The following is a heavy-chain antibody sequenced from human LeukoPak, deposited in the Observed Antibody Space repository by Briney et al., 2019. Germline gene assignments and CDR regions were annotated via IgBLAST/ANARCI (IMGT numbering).Heavy chain of an antibody. D-gene: IGHD3-10*01. CDR3: ASDPFGEFRFDY. CDR2: MNPNSGNT. V-gene: IGHV1-8*01. J-gene: IGHJ4*02. CDR1: GYTFTSYD. Sequence: ASVKVSCKAYGYTFTSYDINWARQTTGQGLEWMGWMNPNSGNTGYAQKFQGRDTMTRNTSISTAYMELSSLRSEDTAVYSCASDPFGEFRFDYWGQGTLVTVSS.